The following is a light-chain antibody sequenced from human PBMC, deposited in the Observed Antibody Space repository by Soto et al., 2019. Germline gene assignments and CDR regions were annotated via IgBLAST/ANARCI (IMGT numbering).Light chain of an antibody. CDR1: QDIRSY. J-gene: IGKJ1*01. CDR2: ATS. CDR3: QQGYSTQWT. Sequence: DIQMTQSPSSLSASVGDRVSITCRASQDIRSYLNWYQQKPGKAPELLIYATSNLQSGVPPRFSASGSGTDFTLTISSLRPEDFATFFCQQGYSTQWTSGQGTKVEIK. V-gene: IGKV1-39*01.